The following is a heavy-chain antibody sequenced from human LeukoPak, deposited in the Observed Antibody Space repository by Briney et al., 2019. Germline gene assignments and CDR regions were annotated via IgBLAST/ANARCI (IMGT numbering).Heavy chain of an antibody. D-gene: IGHD6-6*01. CDR1: GYTFTSYG. J-gene: IGHJ4*02. Sequence: GASVKVSCKASGYTFTSYGISLVRQAPGQGLEWMGWISAYNGNTNYAQKLQGRVTMTTDTSTSTAYIELRSLRSDATAVYYCARDLGSSSSLFDYWGQGTLVTVSS. V-gene: IGHV1-18*01. CDR3: ARDLGSSSSLFDY. CDR2: ISAYNGNT.